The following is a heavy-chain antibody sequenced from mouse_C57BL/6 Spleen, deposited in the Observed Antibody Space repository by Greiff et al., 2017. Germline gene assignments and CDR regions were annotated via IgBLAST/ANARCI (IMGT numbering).Heavy chain of an antibody. J-gene: IGHJ4*01. CDR2: LDPETGGT. CDR1: GYTFTDYE. CDR3: TRKIARDY. Sequence: QVQLQQSGAELVRPGASVTLSCKASGYTFTDYEMHWVKQTPVHGLEWIGALDPETGGTAYNQKFKGKAILTADKSSSTAYMELRSLTSEDSAVYYCTRKIARDYWGQGTSVTVSS. V-gene: IGHV1-15*01.